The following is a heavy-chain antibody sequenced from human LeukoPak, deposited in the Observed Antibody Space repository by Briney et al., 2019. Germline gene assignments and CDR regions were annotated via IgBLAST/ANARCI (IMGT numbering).Heavy chain of an antibody. CDR2: IYTSGST. Sequence: PSETLSLTCTVSGGSISSYYWGWIRQPAGKGLEWIGRIYTSGSTNYNPSLKSRVTMSVDTSKNQFSLKLSSVTAADTAVYYCVGYYDSSGYYPDAFDIWGQGTMVTVSS. D-gene: IGHD3-22*01. CDR1: GGSISSYY. J-gene: IGHJ3*02. V-gene: IGHV4-4*07. CDR3: VGYYDSSGYYPDAFDI.